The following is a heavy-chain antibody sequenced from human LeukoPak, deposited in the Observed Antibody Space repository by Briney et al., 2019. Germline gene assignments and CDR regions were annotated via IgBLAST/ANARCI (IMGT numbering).Heavy chain of an antibody. J-gene: IGHJ4*02. D-gene: IGHD6-19*01. CDR2: IYYSGST. CDR3: ASLISGWFFDY. V-gene: IGHV4-59*08. Sequence: SGTLSLTCTVSGGSLSSYFWSSLRQPPGKGLEWSGYIYYSGSTNYNPSLKSRVTISVDTSKNQFSLKLSSVTAADTAVYYCASLISGWFFDYWGQGTLVTVSS. CDR1: GGSLSSYF.